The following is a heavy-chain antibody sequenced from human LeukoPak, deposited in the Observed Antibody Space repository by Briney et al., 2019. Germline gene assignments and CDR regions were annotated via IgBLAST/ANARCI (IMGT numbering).Heavy chain of an antibody. V-gene: IGHV1-69*01. CDR3: ARLEWELPGAGY. Sequence: SVKVSCKASGGTFSSYAISWVRQAPGQGLEWMGGIIPIFGTANYAQKFQGRVTITADESTSTAYMELSSLRSEDTAVYYCARLEWELPGAGYWGQGTLVTVSS. J-gene: IGHJ4*02. D-gene: IGHD1-26*01. CDR2: IIPIFGTA. CDR1: GGTFSSYA.